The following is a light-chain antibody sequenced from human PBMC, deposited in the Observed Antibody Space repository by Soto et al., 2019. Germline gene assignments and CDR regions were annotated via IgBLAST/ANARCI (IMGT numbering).Light chain of an antibody. CDR1: QSISSSF. J-gene: IGKJ1*01. V-gene: IGKV3-20*01. CDR3: QQYGSSPRT. Sequence: DIVLTQSPGTLSLSPGERATLSCRASQSISSSFLGWYQQKPGQAPRLLIYGASTRATGIPDRCSGSGSGTDFTLTISRLEAEDFAVYYCQQYGSSPRTFGQGTKVEVK. CDR2: GAS.